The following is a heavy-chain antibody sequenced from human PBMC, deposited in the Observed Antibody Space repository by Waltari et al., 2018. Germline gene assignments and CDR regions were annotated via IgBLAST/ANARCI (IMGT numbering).Heavy chain of an antibody. D-gene: IGHD3-22*01. V-gene: IGHV4-38-2*01. CDR3: ARGKDRPLSGDY. J-gene: IGHJ4*02. Sequence: QVQLQESGPGLVRPSETLSLTCAVSGYSISSGYYWGWIRQPPGKGLEWIGSIYHSGSTYYNPSLKSRVTISVDTSKNQFSLKLSSVTAADTAVYYCARGKDRPLSGDYWGQGTLVTVSS. CDR1: GYSISSGYY. CDR2: IYHSGST.